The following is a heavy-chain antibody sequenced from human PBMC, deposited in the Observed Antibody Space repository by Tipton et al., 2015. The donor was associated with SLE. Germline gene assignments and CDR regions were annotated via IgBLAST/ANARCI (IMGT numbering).Heavy chain of an antibody. V-gene: IGHV1-69*09. J-gene: IGHJ6*02. CDR3: ATNPGHYYYYYGMDV. D-gene: IGHD1-14*01. CDR1: GGTFSSYA. Sequence: QLVQSGPEVKKPGSSVKVSCKASGGTFSSYAISWVRQAPGQGPEWMGRIIPILGIANYAPKFQGRVTITADKSTSTAYMELSSLRSEDTAVYYYATNPGHYYYYYGMDVWGQGTTVTVSS. CDR2: IIPILGIA.